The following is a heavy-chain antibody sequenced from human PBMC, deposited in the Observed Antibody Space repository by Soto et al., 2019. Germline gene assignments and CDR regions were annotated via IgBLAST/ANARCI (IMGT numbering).Heavy chain of an antibody. V-gene: IGHV1-24*01. CDR2: FDPEDGET. D-gene: IGHD3-16*01. J-gene: IGHJ5*02. CDR3: ATTLRDYVWGLDP. Sequence: VASVKVSCKVSGYTLTELSMHWVRQAPGKGLEWMGGFDPEDGETIYAQKFQGRVTMTEDTSTDTAYMELSSLRSEVTAVYYCATTLRDYVWGLDPWGQGTLVTVSS. CDR1: GYTLTELS.